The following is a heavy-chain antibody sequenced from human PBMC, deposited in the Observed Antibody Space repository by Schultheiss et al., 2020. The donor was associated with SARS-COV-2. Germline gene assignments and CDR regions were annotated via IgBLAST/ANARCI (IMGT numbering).Heavy chain of an antibody. CDR2: IYSGGST. J-gene: IGHJ4*02. CDR1: GFTFSSYG. CDR3: ARGSGSYSPGY. V-gene: IGHV3-66*01. D-gene: IGHD3-10*01. Sequence: GGSLRLSCAASGFTFSSYGMHWVRQAPGKGLEWVSVIYSGGSTYYADSVKGRFTISRDNSKNTLYLQMNSLRAEDTAVYYCARGSGSYSPGYWGQGTLVTVSS.